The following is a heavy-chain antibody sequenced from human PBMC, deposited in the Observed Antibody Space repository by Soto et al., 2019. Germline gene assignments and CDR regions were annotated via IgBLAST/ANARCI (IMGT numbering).Heavy chain of an antibody. CDR2: ISGSGQTT. J-gene: IGHJ5*02. CDR3: AKEQRKPAIFGVVTLS. Sequence: EVQLLESGGGLGQPGGSLRLSCAGSGFTFSRFAMSWVRQVPGKGLEWVSAISGSGQTTYYADSVKGRFTVSRDNSNNTLYLKMNSLRAKDMAVYYCAKEQRKPAIFGVVTLSWGKGTLVTVSS. CDR1: GFTFSRFA. V-gene: IGHV3-23*01. D-gene: IGHD3-3*01.